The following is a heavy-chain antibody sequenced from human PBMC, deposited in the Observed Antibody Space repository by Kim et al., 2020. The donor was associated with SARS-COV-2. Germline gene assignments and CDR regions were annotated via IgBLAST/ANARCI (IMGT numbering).Heavy chain of an antibody. CDR2: INHSGST. CDR3: ARGGLRWNYYYYYYGMDV. Sequence: SETLSLTCAVYGGSFSGYYWSWIRQPPGKGLEWIGEINHSGSTNYNPSLKSRVTISVDTSKNQFSLKLSSVTAADTAVYYCARGGLRWNYYYYYYGMDV. V-gene: IGHV4-34*01. J-gene: IGHJ6*01. D-gene: IGHD5-12*01. CDR1: GGSFSGYY.